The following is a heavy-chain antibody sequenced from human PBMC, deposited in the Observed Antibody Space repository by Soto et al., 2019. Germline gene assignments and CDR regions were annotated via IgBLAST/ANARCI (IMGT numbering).Heavy chain of an antibody. V-gene: IGHV3-21*01. Sequence: EVQLVESGGGLVKPGGSLRLSCAASGFTFSSYSMNWVRQAPGKGLEWVSSISSSSSYIYYADSVKGRFTISRDNAKNSLYLQRNSLRAEDTAVYYCARVRIEAIWYYMDVWGKGTTVTVSS. D-gene: IGHD3-10*01. J-gene: IGHJ6*03. CDR2: ISSSSSYI. CDR3: ARVRIEAIWYYMDV. CDR1: GFTFSSYS.